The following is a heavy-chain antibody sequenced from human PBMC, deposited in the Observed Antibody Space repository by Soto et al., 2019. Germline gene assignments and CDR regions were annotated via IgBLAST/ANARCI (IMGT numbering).Heavy chain of an antibody. D-gene: IGHD2-15*01. V-gene: IGHV1-69*01. CDR3: ARGDVGVVAATPVYYYFYGMDV. Sequence: QVQLVQSGAEVKKPGSSVKVSCKASGGTFSSYAISWVRQAPGQGLEWMGGIIPIFGTANYAQKFQGRVTITADESTSTAYMELSSLKAEDTAVYYCARGDVGVVAATPVYYYFYGMDVWGQGTTVTVSS. CDR1: GGTFSSYA. J-gene: IGHJ6*02. CDR2: IIPIFGTA.